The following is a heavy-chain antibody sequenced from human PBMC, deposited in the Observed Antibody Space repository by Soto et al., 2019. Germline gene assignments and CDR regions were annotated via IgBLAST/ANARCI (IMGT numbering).Heavy chain of an antibody. CDR1: GFTFSSYS. J-gene: IGHJ4*02. CDR2: ISSSSSYI. D-gene: IGHD3-10*01. V-gene: IGHV3-21*01. CDR3: GGDTRYRVVRGCIGY. Sequence: EVQLVESGGGLVKPGGSLRLSCAASGFTFSSYSMNWVRQAPGKGLEWVSSISSSSSYIYYADSVKGRFTISRDNDKKPLHRQMNRLGAEDTAVYYCGGDTRYRVVRGCIGYWGQGTLVTVSS.